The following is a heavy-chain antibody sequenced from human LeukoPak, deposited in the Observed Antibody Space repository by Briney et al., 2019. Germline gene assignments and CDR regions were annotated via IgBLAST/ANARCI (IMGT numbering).Heavy chain of an antibody. CDR3: ARELVSSGTGYFDL. Sequence: GGSLRLSCAASGFTFSGAAMNWVRQAPGKGLQWVSGITGSTTWTYYAASVKGRFTVSRDNSQNTLHLQMNSLRADDTAVYYCARELVSSGTGYFDLWGSGTLVTVSS. D-gene: IGHD3-10*02. CDR2: ITGSTTWT. V-gene: IGHV3-23*01. J-gene: IGHJ2*01. CDR1: GFTFSGAA.